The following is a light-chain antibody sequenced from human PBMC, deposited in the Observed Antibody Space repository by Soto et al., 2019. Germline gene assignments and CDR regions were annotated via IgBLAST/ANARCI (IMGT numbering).Light chain of an antibody. CDR3: CSYAGSTTHVL. J-gene: IGLJ2*01. CDR1: SSDVGSYNL. CDR2: EVT. V-gene: IGLV2-23*02. Sequence: QSALTQPASVSGSPGQSITISCTGTSSDVGSYNLVSWYQQHPGKVPKLMIYEVTKRPSGVSNRFSGSKSGNTASLTISGLQAEDEADYYCCSYAGSTTHVLFGGGTKLTV.